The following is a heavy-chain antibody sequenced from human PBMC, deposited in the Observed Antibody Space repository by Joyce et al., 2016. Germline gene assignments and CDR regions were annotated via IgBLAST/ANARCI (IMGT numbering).Heavy chain of an antibody. CDR2: IYLGDSDT. V-gene: IGHV5-51*01. Sequence: EVQLVQSGAEAKKPGESLKISCQGSGYSSTNYWIGWMRQTAGKGLEWMGIIYLGDSDTRYSPSFQGRVTILADKSINTAYLQWSSLEASDTAMYYCARAGNDWYFGLWGRGTLVTVSS. CDR1: GYSSTNYW. J-gene: IGHJ2*01. CDR3: ARAGNDWYFGL.